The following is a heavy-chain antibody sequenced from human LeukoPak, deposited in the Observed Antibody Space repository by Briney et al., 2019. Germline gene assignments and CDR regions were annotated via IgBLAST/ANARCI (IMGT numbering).Heavy chain of an antibody. D-gene: IGHD3-10*02. J-gene: IGHJ3*02. V-gene: IGHV3-30*03. CDR2: ISYDGNNK. Sequence: PGGSLRLSFAASEYTFSSSGMHSVRQAPGKGLEWVAVISYDGNNKYYAESVKGRFTISRDNSKNTVYLQMIGLRAEDTAVYYCATDLVRGVIFDAFDIWGQGTMVTVSS. CDR1: EYTFSSSG. CDR3: ATDLVRGVIFDAFDI.